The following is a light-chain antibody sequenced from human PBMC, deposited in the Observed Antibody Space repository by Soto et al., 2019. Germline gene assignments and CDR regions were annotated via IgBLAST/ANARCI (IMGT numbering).Light chain of an antibody. CDR1: RGGIANNY. Sequence: NFMLTQPHSVSESPGEPVTISCTRTRGGIANNYVQWYQQRPGSAPIIVFYDHNQRPSRVPDRFSGSTDGSSNSASLTLSGLQTEDEADYYCQSYDSDYVLFGGGTKLTVL. CDR2: DHN. CDR3: QSYDSDYVL. J-gene: IGLJ2*01. V-gene: IGLV6-57*04.